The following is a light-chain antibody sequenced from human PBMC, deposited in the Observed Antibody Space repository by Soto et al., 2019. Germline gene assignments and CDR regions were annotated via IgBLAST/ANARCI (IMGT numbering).Light chain of an antibody. CDR2: LGS. J-gene: IGKJ1*01. CDR1: QSLLHSNGYNY. V-gene: IGKV2-28*01. CDR3: MQALQSPWT. Sequence: DLVMTQSPLSLPVTPGEPASISCRSSQSLLHSNGYNYLDWYLQKPGQSPQLLIYLGSNRASGVPDRFSGSASGTDFTLQISRVEAEDVGVYYCMQALQSPWTFGQGTKVEIK.